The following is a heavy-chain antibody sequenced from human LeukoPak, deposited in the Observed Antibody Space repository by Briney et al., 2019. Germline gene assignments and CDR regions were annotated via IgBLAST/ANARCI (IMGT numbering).Heavy chain of an antibody. J-gene: IGHJ4*02. V-gene: IGHV3-23*01. CDR1: GFTFSSFA. CDR3: AKGYCSGGSCYAVFDY. CDR2: ISGRGGST. Sequence: GGSLRLSCAASGFTFSSFAMSWVRRAPGKGLGWVSVISGRGGSTYYADSVKGRFTISRDNSKNTLYLQMNSLRAEDTAVYYCAKGYCSGGSCYAVFDYWGQGTLVTVSS. D-gene: IGHD2-15*01.